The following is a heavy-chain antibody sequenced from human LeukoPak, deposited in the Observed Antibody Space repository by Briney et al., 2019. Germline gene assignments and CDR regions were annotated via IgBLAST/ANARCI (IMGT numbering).Heavy chain of an antibody. V-gene: IGHV4-59*01. CDR3: ARGRHRLDGRPDY. CDR1: GGSISSYY. J-gene: IGHJ4*02. CDR2: IYYSGST. Sequence: SETLSLTCTVSGGSISSYYWSWIRQPPGKGLEWIGYIYYSGSTNYNPSLKSRVTISVDTSKNQFSLKLSSVTAADTAVYYCARGRHRLDGRPDYWGQGTLVTASS. D-gene: IGHD1-1*01.